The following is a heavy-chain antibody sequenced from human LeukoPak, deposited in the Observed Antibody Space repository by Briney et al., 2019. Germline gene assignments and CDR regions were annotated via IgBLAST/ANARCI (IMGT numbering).Heavy chain of an antibody. V-gene: IGHV4-39*01. J-gene: IGHJ5*02. Sequence: PSETLSLTCTVSGGSISSSSYHWGWIRQPPGKGLEWIGSIYYSGSTYYNPSLKSRVTISVDTSKSQFSLKLSSVTAADTAVYYCARHPKITIFGVVKGDWFDPWGQGTLVTVSS. CDR2: IYYSGST. CDR1: GGSISSSSYH. D-gene: IGHD3-3*01. CDR3: ARHPKITIFGVVKGDWFDP.